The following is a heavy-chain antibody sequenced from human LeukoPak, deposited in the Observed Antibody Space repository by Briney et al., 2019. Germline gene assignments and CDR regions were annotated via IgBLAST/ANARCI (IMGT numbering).Heavy chain of an antibody. CDR3: ARSPQHYDFWSGYSTYFDY. V-gene: IGHV4-61*01. CDR2: IYHSGST. CDR1: GGSVSSDSFY. J-gene: IGHJ4*02. D-gene: IGHD3-3*01. Sequence: SETLSLTCTVSGGSVSSDSFYWSWIRQPPGKGLEWIGKIYHSGSTNYNPSLKSRVTISVDTSKNQISLKLSSVTAADTAVYYCARSPQHYDFWSGYSTYFDYWGQGTLVTVSS.